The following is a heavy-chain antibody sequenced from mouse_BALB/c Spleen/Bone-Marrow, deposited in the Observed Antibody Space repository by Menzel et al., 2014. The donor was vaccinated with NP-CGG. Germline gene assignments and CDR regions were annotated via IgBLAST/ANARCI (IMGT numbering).Heavy chain of an antibody. D-gene: IGHD1-1*01. CDR2: ISSGGGST. V-gene: IGHV5-12-1*01. J-gene: IGHJ2*01. CDR3: ARRLRYYFDY. CDR1: GFAFSSYD. Sequence: EVQRVESGGGLVKPGGSLKLSCAASGFAFSSYDMSWVRQTPEKRLEWVAYISSGGGSTYYPDTVKGRFTISRDNAKNTLYLQMGSLKSEDTAMYYCARRLRYYFDYWGQGTTLTVSS.